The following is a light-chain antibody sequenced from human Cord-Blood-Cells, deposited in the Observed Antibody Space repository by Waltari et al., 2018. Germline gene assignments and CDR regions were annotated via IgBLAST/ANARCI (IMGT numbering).Light chain of an antibody. V-gene: IGLV2-23*01. J-gene: IGLJ2*01. Sequence: QSALTQPASVSGSPGQSITISCTGTSSDVGSYNLVSWYQQHPGKAPKLMIYEGSKRRSGVSNRVSGSKSGNTASLTISGLQAEDEADYYCCSYAGSSTVFGGGTKLTVL. CDR2: EGS. CDR1: SSDVGSYNL. CDR3: CSYAGSSTV.